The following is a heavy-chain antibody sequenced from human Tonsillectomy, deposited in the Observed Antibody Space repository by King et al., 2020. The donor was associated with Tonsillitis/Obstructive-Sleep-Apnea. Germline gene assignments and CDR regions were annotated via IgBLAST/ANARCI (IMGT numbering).Heavy chain of an antibody. D-gene: IGHD2-2*02. CDR3: ARMGLYPPSFAF. J-gene: IGHJ4*02. CDR2: IDWDDDK. CDR1: GFSPSTSEMC. V-gene: IGHV2-70*11. Sequence: TLKESGPALVKPTQTLTLTCTFSGFSPSTSEMCVSWIRQPPGKALEWLARIDWDDDKYYSTSLKTRLTFSKDTSKNQVVLTLTNMDPVDTATYYCARMGLYPPSFAFWGPGTLVPLSP.